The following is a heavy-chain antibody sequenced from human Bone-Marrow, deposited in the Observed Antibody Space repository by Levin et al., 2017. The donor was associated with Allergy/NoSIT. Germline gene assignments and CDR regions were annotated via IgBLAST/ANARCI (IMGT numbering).Heavy chain of an antibody. J-gene: IGHJ4*02. V-gene: IGHV3-48*03. CDR2: ISSSGTTK. CDR3: ARDMYSAWTMISFDY. D-gene: IGHD1-26*01. CDR1: GFTFSSYE. Sequence: GGSLRLSCAASGFTFSSYEMNWVRQAPGKGLEWISYISSSGTTKYYADSVKGRFTISSKNSLYLQMNSLRAEDTAIYYCARDMYSAWTMISFDYWGQGTLVTVSS.